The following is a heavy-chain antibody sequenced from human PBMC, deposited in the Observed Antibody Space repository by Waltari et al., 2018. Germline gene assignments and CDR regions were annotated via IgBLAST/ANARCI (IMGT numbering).Heavy chain of an antibody. CDR1: GYTFTDHY. D-gene: IGHD3-10*01. J-gene: IGHJ3*02. V-gene: IGHV1-69-2*01. CDR3: ATALGDRSSASRAFDI. CDR2: VDPEDGET. Sequence: EVQLLQSGTELKKPGTTANISCKVSGYTFTDHYIHWVQQAPGKGPHWMGLVDPEDGETIYAEKFQGRVTITADTSTDTAYMELSSLRSEDTAVYYCATALGDRSSASRAFDIWGLGTMITVSS.